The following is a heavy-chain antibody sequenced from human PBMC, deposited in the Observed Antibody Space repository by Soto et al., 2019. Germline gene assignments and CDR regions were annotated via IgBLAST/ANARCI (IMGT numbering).Heavy chain of an antibody. CDR3: ARAADYCSGGSCYSLVDY. D-gene: IGHD2-15*01. CDR1: GFTFSSYW. CDR2: IKQDGSEK. J-gene: IGHJ4*02. Sequence: GGSLRLSCAASGFTFSSYWMSWVRQAPGKGLEWVANIKQDGSEKYYVDSVKGRFTISRDNTKNSLYLQMNSLRAEDTAVYYCARAADYCSGGSCYSLVDYWGQGTLVTVSS. V-gene: IGHV3-7*01.